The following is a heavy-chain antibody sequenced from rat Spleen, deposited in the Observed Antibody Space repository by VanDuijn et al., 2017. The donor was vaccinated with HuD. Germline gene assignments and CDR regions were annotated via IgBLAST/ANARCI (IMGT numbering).Heavy chain of an antibody. CDR1: GFTINNYW. CDR2: ISSGAGNT. D-gene: IGHD4-2*01. J-gene: IGHJ2*01. V-gene: IGHV5-31*01. Sequence: EVQLVETGGGLVQPGRSLKLSCVASGFTINNYWMTWIRQAPGKGLEWVASISSGAGNTYYRDSVKGRFPISRDNAKSTLYLQMNSLRSEDTATYYCTREETLYWYFDFWGQGVMVTVSS. CDR3: TREETLYWYFDF.